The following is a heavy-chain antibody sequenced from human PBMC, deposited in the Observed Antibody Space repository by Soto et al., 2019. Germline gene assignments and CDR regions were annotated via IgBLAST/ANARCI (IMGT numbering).Heavy chain of an antibody. J-gene: IGHJ5*02. Sequence: SETLSLTCTVSGGSISSSSYYWGWIRQPPGKGLEWIGSIYYSGSTYYNPSLKSRVTISVDTSKNQFSLKLSSVTAADTAVYYCARHYYDFWSGYSYNWFDPWGQGTLVTVSS. CDR3: ARHYYDFWSGYSYNWFDP. V-gene: IGHV4-39*01. CDR1: GGSISSSSYY. CDR2: IYYSGST. D-gene: IGHD3-3*01.